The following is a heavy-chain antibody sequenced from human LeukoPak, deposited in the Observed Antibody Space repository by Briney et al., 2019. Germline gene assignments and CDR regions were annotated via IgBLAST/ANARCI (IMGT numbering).Heavy chain of an antibody. CDR1: GYTFTSYG. CDR3: ARDYGYYETSGPDY. CDR2: IGAYNGDT. Sequence: ASVKVSCKASGYTFTSYGISWVRQAPGQGLEWMGWIGAYNGDTNYAQKVQGRVTMTTDSSTSTAYMELRSLRSDDTAVYYCARDYGYYETSGPDYWGQGTLVTVSS. D-gene: IGHD3-22*01. V-gene: IGHV1-18*01. J-gene: IGHJ4*02.